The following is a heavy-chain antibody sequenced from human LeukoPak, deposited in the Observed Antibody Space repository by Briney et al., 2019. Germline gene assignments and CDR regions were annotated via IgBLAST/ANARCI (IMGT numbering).Heavy chain of an antibody. D-gene: IGHD2-15*01. Sequence: GGSLRLSCAASGFTFSSYAMSWVRQGPGKGLEWVTAISGGGGSTYYADSVKGRFTISRDNSKNTLYLQMNSLRAEDTAVYYCAKGCSGGSWYLGAFDIWGQGTMVTVSS. CDR1: GFTFSSYA. V-gene: IGHV3-23*01. CDR2: ISGGGGST. CDR3: AKGCSGGSWYLGAFDI. J-gene: IGHJ3*02.